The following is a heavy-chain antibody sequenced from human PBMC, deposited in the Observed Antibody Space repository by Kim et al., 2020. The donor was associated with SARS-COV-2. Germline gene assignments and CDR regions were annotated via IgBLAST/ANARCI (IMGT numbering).Heavy chain of an antibody. CDR1: GFTFNNYG. V-gene: IGHV3-30*18. J-gene: IGHJ4*02. D-gene: IGHD2-15*01. Sequence: GGSLRLSCVGSGFTFNNYGMHWVRQAPGKGLEWVAIVSYEGRNTYYAASVKGRFTISRDNSKNTLYLQMNSLRTEDTALYYCVKEAAFSTIVVDYYFDYWGQGTLVTVSS. CDR3: VKEAAFSTIVVDYYFDY. CDR2: VSYEGRNT.